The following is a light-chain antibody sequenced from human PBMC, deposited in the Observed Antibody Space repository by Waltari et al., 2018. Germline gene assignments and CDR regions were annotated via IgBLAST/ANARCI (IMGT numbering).Light chain of an antibody. Sequence: DIVLTPSPGTLSLSPGERPTLSCRASQSVSRWLAWYQQKPGQPPRLLIYGASSRATGIPDRFSGSGSGTDFSLTISRLEPEDFAVYYCQKYGSLPATFGQGTRVEVK. CDR2: GAS. CDR1: QSVSRW. CDR3: QKYGSLPAT. J-gene: IGKJ1*01. V-gene: IGKV3-20*01.